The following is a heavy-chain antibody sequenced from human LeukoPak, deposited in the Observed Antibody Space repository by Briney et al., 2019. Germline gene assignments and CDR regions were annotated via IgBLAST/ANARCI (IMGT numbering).Heavy chain of an antibody. CDR3: ATVRTSGLLRGNWCDP. Sequence: ASVKVSCKVSGYTLTKLSMHWVRQAPGKGLEWMGGFDPKDGETIYAQKFQGRVTMTEDTSTDTAYMELSSLRSEDTAVYYCATVRTSGLLRGNWCDPWGQGTLVTVSS. D-gene: IGHD3-22*01. CDR1: GYTLTKLS. CDR2: FDPKDGET. J-gene: IGHJ5*02. V-gene: IGHV1-24*01.